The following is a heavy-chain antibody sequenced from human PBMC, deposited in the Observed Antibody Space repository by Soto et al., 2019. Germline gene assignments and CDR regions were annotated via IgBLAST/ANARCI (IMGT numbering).Heavy chain of an antibody. D-gene: IGHD6-19*01. V-gene: IGHV3-30*18. Sequence: QVALVESGGGVVRPGRSLRLSCGASGFSFSKYGMHWVRQAPGEGLEWLSLISYDGSEKWYAESMKGRFTISRDNSKNTLYLQMNSLRGDDTAVYFCAKGYEVSPPVASAWYSNYFYGVDVWGRGTTVTVSS. J-gene: IGHJ6*02. CDR2: ISYDGSEK. CDR3: AKGYEVSPPVASAWYSNYFYGVDV. CDR1: GFSFSKYG.